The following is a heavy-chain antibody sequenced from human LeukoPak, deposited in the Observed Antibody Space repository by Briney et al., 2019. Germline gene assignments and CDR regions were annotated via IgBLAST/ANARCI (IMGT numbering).Heavy chain of an antibody. D-gene: IGHD1-1*01. CDR3: ARAFTTPYFDY. CDR2: IYHSGST. J-gene: IGHJ4*02. V-gene: IGHV4-30-2*01. CDR1: GCSISSGGYS. Sequence: SETLSLTCAVSGCSISSGGYSWSWIRQPPGKGLEWIGYIYHSGSTYYNPSLKSRVTISVDRSKNQFSLKLSSVTAADTAVYYCARAFTTPYFDYWGQGTLVTVSS.